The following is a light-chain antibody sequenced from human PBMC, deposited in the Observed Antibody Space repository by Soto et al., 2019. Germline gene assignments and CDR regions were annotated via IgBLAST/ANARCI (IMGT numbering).Light chain of an antibody. Sequence: EIVMTQSPATLSVSPGERATLSCRASQSVSSNLAWYQQKPGQAPRLLIYDASNGATGIPARFSGSGSGTDFTLTISSLEPEDFAVYYCQQYNNWPPSITFGQGTRLEI. J-gene: IGKJ5*01. V-gene: IGKV3D-15*01. CDR2: DAS. CDR3: QQYNNWPPSIT. CDR1: QSVSSN.